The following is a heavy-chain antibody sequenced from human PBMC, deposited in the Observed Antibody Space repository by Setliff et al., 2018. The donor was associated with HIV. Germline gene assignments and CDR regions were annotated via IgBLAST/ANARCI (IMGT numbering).Heavy chain of an antibody. CDR1: GFTFSSYS. Sequence: LRLSCAASGFTFSSYSMNWVRQAPGKGLEWVSYISSSSSYTHYANSVKGRFNISRDNVKNSLYLQMNSLRVEDTAVYYCARDRYSGSSTDYWGQGTLVTVSS. J-gene: IGHJ4*02. D-gene: IGHD1-26*01. CDR3: ARDRYSGSSTDY. V-gene: IGHV3-21*01. CDR2: ISSSSSYT.